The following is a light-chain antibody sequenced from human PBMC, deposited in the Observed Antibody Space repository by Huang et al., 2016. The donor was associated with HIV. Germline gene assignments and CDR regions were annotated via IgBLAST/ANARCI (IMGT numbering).Light chain of an antibody. CDR2: EAS. J-gene: IGKJ1*01. CDR1: QSISHW. V-gene: IGKV1-5*03. Sequence: DIQMTQSSSTLSASVGDSVTIACRASQSISHWLAWYQQKPGIAPNLLIYEASPLESGVPSRFSGGGSGTDFTLTISSLQPDDFATYYCQQYNSFPWTFGQGTKVEV. CDR3: QQYNSFPWT.